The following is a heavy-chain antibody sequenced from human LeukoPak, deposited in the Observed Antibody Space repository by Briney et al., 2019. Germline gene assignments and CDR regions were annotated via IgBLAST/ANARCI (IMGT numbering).Heavy chain of an antibody. Sequence: SETLSLTCTVSSGSISNYHWSWIRQPPGKGLEWIGYIYYSGSTNYNPSLKSRVTISVDTSKNQFSLKLSSVTAADTAVYYCARGQAPTPVDYWGQGTLVTVSS. CDR2: IYYSGST. J-gene: IGHJ4*02. D-gene: IGHD1-14*01. V-gene: IGHV4-59*01. CDR3: ARGQAPTPVDY. CDR1: SGSISNYH.